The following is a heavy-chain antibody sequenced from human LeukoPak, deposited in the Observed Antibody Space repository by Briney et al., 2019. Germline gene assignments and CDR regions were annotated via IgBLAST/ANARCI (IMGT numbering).Heavy chain of an antibody. CDR1: GGSISSYY. CDR2: IYYSGST. Sequence: SETLSLTCTVSGGSISSYYWSWIRQSPGKGLEWIGYIYYSGSTNYSPSLKSRVTISVDTSKNQFSLKLSSVTAADTAVYYCARHPGMRFSGSYVDYWAREPWSPSPQ. CDR3: ARHPGMRFSGSYVDY. V-gene: IGHV4-59*08. J-gene: IGHJ4*02. D-gene: IGHD1-26*01.